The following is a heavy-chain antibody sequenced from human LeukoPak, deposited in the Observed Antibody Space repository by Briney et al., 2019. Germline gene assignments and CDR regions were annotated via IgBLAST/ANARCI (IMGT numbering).Heavy chain of an antibody. CDR3: TRGSCTNGVCYHFDY. CDR1: GFTFGDYA. Sequence: GGSLRLSCTASGFTFGDYAMSWVRQAPGKGLEWVGFIRIKAYGGTTEYAASVKGRFTISGDDSKSIAYLQMNSLKTEDTAVYYRTRGSCTNGVCYHFDYWGQGTLVTVSS. J-gene: IGHJ4*02. D-gene: IGHD2-8*01. CDR2: IRIKAYGGTT. V-gene: IGHV3-49*04.